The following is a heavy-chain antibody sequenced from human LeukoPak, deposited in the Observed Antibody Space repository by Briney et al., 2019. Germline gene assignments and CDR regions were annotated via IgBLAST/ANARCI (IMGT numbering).Heavy chain of an antibody. J-gene: IGHJ4*02. Sequence: GGSLRLSCAASGFTFSSYWMSWVRQAPGKGLEWLANIKQDGSENYYVDSVKGRFTISRDNAKNSLYLQMNSLRAEDTAVYFCARDIGTFPSHFDYWGQGTLVTVSS. CDR3: ARDIGTFPSHFDY. D-gene: IGHD1-26*01. CDR1: GFTFSSYW. CDR2: IKQDGSEN. V-gene: IGHV3-7*01.